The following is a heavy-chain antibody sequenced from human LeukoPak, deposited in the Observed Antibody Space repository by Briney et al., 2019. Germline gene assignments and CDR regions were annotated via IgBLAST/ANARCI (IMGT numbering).Heavy chain of an antibody. Sequence: GGSLRLSCAASGFTFSNAWMNWVRQAPGKGLEWVSSISSSSNYIYYADSVKGRFTISRDNAKNSLYLQMNSLRAEDTAVYYCARDYGSGSYGYGMDVWGQGTTVTVSS. CDR2: ISSSSNYI. J-gene: IGHJ6*02. CDR3: ARDYGSGSYGYGMDV. CDR1: GFTFSNAW. V-gene: IGHV3-21*01. D-gene: IGHD3-10*01.